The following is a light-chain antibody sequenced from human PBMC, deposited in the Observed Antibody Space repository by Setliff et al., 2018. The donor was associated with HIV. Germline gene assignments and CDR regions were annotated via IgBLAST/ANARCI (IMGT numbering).Light chain of an antibody. CDR3: CSYAGSHTFV. Sequence: ALTQPRSVSGSPGQSVTISCTGTTSDVGGYNFVSWYQHHPGKAPKLMIYDVIKRPSGVPDRFSGSESGNTASLTISGLQAEDEADYYCCSYAGSHTFVFGTGTKVTVL. CDR1: TSDVGGYNF. V-gene: IGLV2-11*01. J-gene: IGLJ1*01. CDR2: DVI.